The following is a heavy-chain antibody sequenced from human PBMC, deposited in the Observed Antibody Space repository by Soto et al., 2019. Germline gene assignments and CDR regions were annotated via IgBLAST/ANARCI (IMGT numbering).Heavy chain of an antibody. CDR3: ARGPPGVVPGAIGSGCMDV. CDR1: GFTLSSYA. D-gene: IGHD2-2*01. V-gene: IGHV3-30*04. Sequence: QVQLVESGGGVVQPGRSLSLSCAASGFTLSSYAVHWVRQAPGKGLEWVAVMSFDGSKASHADSVKGRFTISRDNSKNTVSLQMNSLRVEDSAVYYCARGPPGVVPGAIGSGCMDVWGQGTTVTVSS. CDR2: MSFDGSKA. J-gene: IGHJ6*02.